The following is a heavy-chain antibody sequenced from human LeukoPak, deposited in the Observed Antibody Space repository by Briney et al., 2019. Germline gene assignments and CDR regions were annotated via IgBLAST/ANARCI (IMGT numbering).Heavy chain of an antibody. Sequence: GGSLRLSCAASEFTFSAYWMSWVRQAPGKGLEWVAHIKEDGRETYYMDSVKGRFTISRDNAKNSLYLRVNSLRAEDTAVYYCARVTRNSGRHPSLFDNWGQGTLVSVSS. V-gene: IGHV3-7*01. CDR1: EFTFSAYW. CDR3: ARVTRNSGRHPSLFDN. D-gene: IGHD1-26*01. J-gene: IGHJ5*02. CDR2: IKEDGRET.